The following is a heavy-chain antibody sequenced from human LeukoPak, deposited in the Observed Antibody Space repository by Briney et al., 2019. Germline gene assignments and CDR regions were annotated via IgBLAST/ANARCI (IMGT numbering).Heavy chain of an antibody. Sequence: PSETLSLTCTVSGGSISSYYWNWIRQPAGKGLEWIGRIYTSGSTKYNPSLKSRVTMSVDTPKNQFSLKLSSVTAADTAVYYCASCRGLFLPMDVWGQGTTVTVSS. V-gene: IGHV4-4*07. D-gene: IGHD3/OR15-3a*01. CDR2: IYTSGST. CDR3: ASCRGLFLPMDV. CDR1: GGSISSYY. J-gene: IGHJ6*02.